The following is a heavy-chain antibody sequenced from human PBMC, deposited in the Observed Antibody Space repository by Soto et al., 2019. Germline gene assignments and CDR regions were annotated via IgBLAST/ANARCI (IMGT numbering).Heavy chain of an antibody. CDR2: INHSGST. V-gene: IGHV4-34*01. Sequence: SETLSLTCAVYGGSFSGYYWSWIRQPPGKGLEWIGEINHSGSTNYNPSLKSRVTISVDTSKNQFSLKLSSVTAADTAVYYCARDYGDYEVRAFDIWGQGTMVTVSS. CDR1: GGSFSGYY. D-gene: IGHD4-17*01. CDR3: ARDYGDYEVRAFDI. J-gene: IGHJ3*02.